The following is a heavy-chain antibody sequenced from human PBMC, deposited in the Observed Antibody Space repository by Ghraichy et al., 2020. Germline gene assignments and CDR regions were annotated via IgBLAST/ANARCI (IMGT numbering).Heavy chain of an antibody. CDR1: GGSISSYY. Sequence: SETLSLTCTVSGGSISSYYWSWIRQPPGKGLEWIGYIYYSGSTNYNPSLKSRVTISVDTSKNQFSLKLSSVTAADTAVYYCARHWLPYSSSSPLFDYWGQGTLVTVSS. D-gene: IGHD6-6*01. CDR3: ARHWLPYSSSSPLFDY. CDR2: IYYSGST. J-gene: IGHJ4*02. V-gene: IGHV4-59*08.